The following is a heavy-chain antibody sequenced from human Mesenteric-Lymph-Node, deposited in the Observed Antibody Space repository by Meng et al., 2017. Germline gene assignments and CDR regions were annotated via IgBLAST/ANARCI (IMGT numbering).Heavy chain of an antibody. CDR3: AKPLYSGSQRRGVSDS. V-gene: IGHV3-23*01. CDR2: VSNSGDTT. D-gene: IGHD1-26*01. Sequence: GESLKISCAASGFTFSIYAMTWVRQAPGKGLEWVSSVSNSGDTTFYADSVTGRFTISRDNSKDTLYLQMNSLKAEDTAVYYCAKPLYSGSQRRGVSDSWGQGSLVTVSS. J-gene: IGHJ5*01. CDR1: GFTFSIYA.